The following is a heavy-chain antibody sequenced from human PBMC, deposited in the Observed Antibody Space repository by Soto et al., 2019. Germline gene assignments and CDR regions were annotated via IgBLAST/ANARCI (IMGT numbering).Heavy chain of an antibody. CDR3: ARLRHGYFSDWSVAPGRWLAP. Sequence: PSETLSLTCTVSGASVSDGYWSWIRQPPGKGLEWIGFMYFGGSFNYNPSLSSRVTLSVDTSKNQFSLKLSSVTAADTAVYYCARLRHGYFSDWSVAPGRWLAPRGQGTAVTVSS. D-gene: IGHD6-19*01. CDR2: MYFGGSF. V-gene: IGHV4-59*08. CDR1: GASVSDGY. J-gene: IGHJ5*02.